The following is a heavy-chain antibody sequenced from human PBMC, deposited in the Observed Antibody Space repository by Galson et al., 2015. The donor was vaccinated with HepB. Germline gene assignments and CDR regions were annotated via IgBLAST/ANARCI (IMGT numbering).Heavy chain of an antibody. CDR1: GFTFSSYW. J-gene: IGHJ4*02. V-gene: IGHV3-7*03. D-gene: IGHD4-17*01. CDR3: ARDRFWMTTVTTVVY. CDR2: IKQDGSEK. Sequence: SLRLSCAASGFTFSSYWMSWVRQAPGKGLEWVANIKQDGSEKYYVDSVKGRFTISRDNAKNSLYLQMNSLRAEDTAVYYCARDRFWMTTVTTVVYWGQGTLVTVSS.